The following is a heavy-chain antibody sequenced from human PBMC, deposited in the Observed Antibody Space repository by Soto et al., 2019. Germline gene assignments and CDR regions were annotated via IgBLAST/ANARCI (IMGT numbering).Heavy chain of an antibody. J-gene: IGHJ6*02. Sequence: HPGGSLRLSCAASGFPFSSYGMHWVRQAPGKGLEWVAVISYDGSSKYYADSVKGRFTGSRDNSKNTVYLQMNSLRAEDTAVYYCAKVAQGDPLISDYGMDVWGQGTTVTVSS. CDR2: ISYDGSSK. CDR3: AKVAQGDPLISDYGMDV. CDR1: GFPFSSYG. D-gene: IGHD2-21*02. V-gene: IGHV3-30*18.